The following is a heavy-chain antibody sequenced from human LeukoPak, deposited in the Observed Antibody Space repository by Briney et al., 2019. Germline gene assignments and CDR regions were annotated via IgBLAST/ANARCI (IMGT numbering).Heavy chain of an antibody. Sequence: GGSLRLSCAVSGITLGNYGMSWVRQPPGKGLEWVAGISDSGGSTNYADSVKGRFTISRDTPRNTLYLQMNSLRAEDTAVYFCAKRGVVIRVFLVGFHKEAYYFDSWGQGALVTVSS. J-gene: IGHJ4*02. V-gene: IGHV3-23*01. CDR3: AKRGVVIRVFLVGFHKEAYYFDS. CDR2: ISDSGGST. D-gene: IGHD3-10*01. CDR1: GITLGNYG.